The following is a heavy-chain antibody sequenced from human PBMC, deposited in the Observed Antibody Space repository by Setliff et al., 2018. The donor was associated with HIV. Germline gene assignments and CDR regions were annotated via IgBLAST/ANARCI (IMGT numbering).Heavy chain of an antibody. V-gene: IGHV4-59*01. CDR3: ATVLMGYTGGWYMFDP. D-gene: IGHD6-19*01. CDR2: IYYSGNT. CDR1: GGSISSYY. J-gene: IGHJ5*02. Sequence: SETLSLTCTVSGGSISSYYWSWIRQPPGKGLEWIGYIYYSGNTNYNPSLKSRVTIAVDTSKNQFSLRLNSVTAADTAVYYCATVLMGYTGGWYMFDPWGQGTLVTVSS.